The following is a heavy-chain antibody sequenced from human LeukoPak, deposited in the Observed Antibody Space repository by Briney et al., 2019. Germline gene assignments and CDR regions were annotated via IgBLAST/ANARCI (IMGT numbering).Heavy chain of an antibody. J-gene: IGHJ4*02. D-gene: IGHD3-9*01. CDR2: MSYDGSNK. CDR3: ARDFTDILTGYPRYYFDY. V-gene: IGHV3-30-3*01. CDR1: GFTFSSYA. Sequence: SGGSLRLSCAASGFTFSSYAMHWVRQAPGKGLEWVAVMSYDGSNKYYADSVKGRFTISRDNSKNTLYLQMNSLRAEDTAVYYCARDFTDILTGYPRYYFDYWGQGTLVTVSS.